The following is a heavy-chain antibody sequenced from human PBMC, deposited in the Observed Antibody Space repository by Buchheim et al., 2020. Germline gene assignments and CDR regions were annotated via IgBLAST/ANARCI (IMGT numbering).Heavy chain of an antibody. V-gene: IGHV4-31*03. D-gene: IGHD3-22*01. CDR3: ARDSGYYYDSRTNYYYYGMDV. CDR1: GGSISSGGYY. CDR2: IYYSGST. J-gene: IGHJ6*02. Sequence: QVQLQESGPGLVKPSQTLSLTCTVSGGSISSGGYYWSWIRQHPGKGLEWIGYIYYSGSTYYNPPLKSRVTISVDTSKNQFSLKLSSVTAADTAVYYCARDSGYYYDSRTNYYYYGMDVWGQGTT.